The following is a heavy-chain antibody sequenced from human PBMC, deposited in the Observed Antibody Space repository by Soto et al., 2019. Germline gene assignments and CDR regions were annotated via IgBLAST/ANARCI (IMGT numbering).Heavy chain of an antibody. V-gene: IGHV5-51*01. D-gene: IGHD6-13*01. CDR1: GYSFSIYW. Sequence: GESLKISCKASGYSFSIYWIGWVRQMPGEGLESIGIIYPGDSDTRYSPSFQGQVTISADKSISTAYLKWSSLKASDTAMYYCARTSAAGKYYYGMDVWGQGTTV. CDR3: ARTSAAGKYYYGMDV. J-gene: IGHJ6*02. CDR2: IYPGDSDT.